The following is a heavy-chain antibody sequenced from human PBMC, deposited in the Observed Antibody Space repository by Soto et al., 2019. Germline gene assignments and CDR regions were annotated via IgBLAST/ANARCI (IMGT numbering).Heavy chain of an antibody. CDR1: GFTFSSYA. V-gene: IGHV3-23*01. J-gene: IGHJ6*02. D-gene: IGHD3-10*01. CDR2: ISGSGGST. Sequence: GGSLRLSCAASGFTFSSYAMSWVRQAPGKGLEWVSAISGSGGSTYYADSVKGRFIISRDNSKNTLYLQMNSLRAEDTAVYYCAKHLTMVRGAVKTYYYGMGVWGQGTTVTVSS. CDR3: AKHLTMVRGAVKTYYYGMGV.